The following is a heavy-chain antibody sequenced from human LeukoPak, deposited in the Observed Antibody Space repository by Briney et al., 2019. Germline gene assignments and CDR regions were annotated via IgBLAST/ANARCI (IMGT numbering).Heavy chain of an antibody. CDR1: GGSLSGYY. D-gene: IGHD4-11*01. CDR3: ARVSGIHSNYVV. V-gene: IGHV4-34*01. Sequence: PSETLSLTCAVYGGSLSGYYWSWIRQPPGKGLEWIGEINHSGSTNYNPSLKSRVTISVDTSKNQFSLKLSSVTAADTAVYYCARVSGIHSNYVVWGQGALVTVSS. J-gene: IGHJ4*02. CDR2: INHSGST.